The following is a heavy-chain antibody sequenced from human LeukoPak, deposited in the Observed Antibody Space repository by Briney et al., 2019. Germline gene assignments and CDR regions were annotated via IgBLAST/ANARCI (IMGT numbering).Heavy chain of an antibody. J-gene: IGHJ5*02. D-gene: IGHD5-24*01. CDR3: AREAPPVEMTTIRWFDV. Sequence: SETLSLTCAVSGDSISSNYWWSWVRQSPEKGLEWIGEMYHSGTTNYSPSLKSRVTMSLDKSKNQFSLSLRSVSVADTAVYYCAREAPPVEMTTIRWFDVWGQGILVTVSS. CDR2: MYHSGTT. V-gene: IGHV4-4*02. CDR1: GDSISSNYW.